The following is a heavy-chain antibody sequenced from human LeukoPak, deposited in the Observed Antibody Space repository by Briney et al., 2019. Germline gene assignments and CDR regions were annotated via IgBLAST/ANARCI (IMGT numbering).Heavy chain of an antibody. CDR1: GGSISSSSYY. V-gene: IGHV4-39*01. CDR3: ARNPHVVVVVAKIYWFDP. CDR2: IYYSGST. J-gene: IGHJ5*02. D-gene: IGHD2-21*01. Sequence: PSETLSLTCTVSGGSISSSSYYWGWIRQPPGKGLEWIGSIYYSGSTYYNPSLKSRVTISVDTSKNQFSLKVSSVTAADTAVYYCARNPHVVVVVAKIYWFDPWGQGTLVTVSS.